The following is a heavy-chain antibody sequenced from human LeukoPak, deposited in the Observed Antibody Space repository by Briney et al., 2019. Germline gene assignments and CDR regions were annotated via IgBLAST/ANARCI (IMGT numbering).Heavy chain of an antibody. CDR1: GGSISSYY. Sequence: SETLSLTCTVSGGSISSYYWSWIRQPPGKGLEWIGYIYYSGSTNYNPSPKSRVTISVDTSKNQFSLKLSSVTAADTAVYYCGRARRSSGPPGDAFDIWGQGTMVTVSS. D-gene: IGHD3-22*01. J-gene: IGHJ3*02. CDR3: GRARRSSGPPGDAFDI. CDR2: IYYSGST. V-gene: IGHV4-59*01.